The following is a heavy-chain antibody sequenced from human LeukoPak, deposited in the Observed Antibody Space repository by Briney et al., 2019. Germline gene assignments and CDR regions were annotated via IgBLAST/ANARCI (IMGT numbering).Heavy chain of an antibody. CDR2: ISSSGSTI. CDR1: GFTFSGYE. D-gene: IGHD3-10*02. J-gene: IGHJ6*04. V-gene: IGHV3-48*03. Sequence: TGGSLRLSCAASGFTFSGYEMNWVRQAPGKGLEWVSYISSSGSTIYYADSVKGRFTISRGNAKNSLYLQMNSLRAEDTAVYYCAELGITMIGGVWGKGTTVTISS. CDR3: AELGITMIGGV.